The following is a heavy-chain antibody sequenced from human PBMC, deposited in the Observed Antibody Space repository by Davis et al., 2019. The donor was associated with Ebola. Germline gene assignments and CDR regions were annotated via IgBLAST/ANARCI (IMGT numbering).Heavy chain of an antibody. CDR2: IYSGGST. CDR1: GFTASSTY. J-gene: IGHJ4*02. D-gene: IGHD2-2*01. V-gene: IGHV3-66*01. CDR3: ATGVYQFND. Sequence: ASLSLSCAASGFTASSTYIRWVRQAPGKGLEWVSVIYSGGSTYYADSLKGRFTISRDNAKNSLYLQMNSLSADDTAVYSCATGVYQFNDWGQLTLVTVSS.